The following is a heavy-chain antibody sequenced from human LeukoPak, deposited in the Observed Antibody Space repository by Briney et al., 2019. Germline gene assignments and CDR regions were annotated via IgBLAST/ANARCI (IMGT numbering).Heavy chain of an antibody. J-gene: IGHJ4*02. CDR3: ARVYYYYDSSGILTLYFDY. Sequence: SVKVSCKTSGYTFTSYYMHWVRQAPGQGLEWMGWVNPTSGGTNYAQKFQGRVAMTRDTSISTAYMELSRLRSDDTAVYYCARVYYYYDSSGILTLYFDYWGQGTLVTVSS. V-gene: IGHV1-2*02. D-gene: IGHD3-22*01. CDR1: GYTFTSYY. CDR2: VNPTSGGT.